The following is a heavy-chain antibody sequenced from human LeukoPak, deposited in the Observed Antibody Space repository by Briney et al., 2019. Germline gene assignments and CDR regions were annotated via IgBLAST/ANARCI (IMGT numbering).Heavy chain of an antibody. CDR3: ARGESPQGSSGWYVLGY. J-gene: IGHJ4*02. Sequence: TASETLSLTCTVSGGSTSSSSYYWGWIRQPPGMGLEWIGSIYYSGSTYYNPSLKSRVTISVDTSKNQFSLKLSSVTAADTAVYYCARGESPQGSSGWYVLGYWGQGTLVTVSS. CDR2: IYYSGST. V-gene: IGHV4-39*07. CDR1: GGSTSSSSYY. D-gene: IGHD6-19*01.